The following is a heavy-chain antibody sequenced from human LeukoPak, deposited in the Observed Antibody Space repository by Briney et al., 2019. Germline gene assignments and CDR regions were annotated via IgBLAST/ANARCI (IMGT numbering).Heavy chain of an antibody. Sequence: GGSLRLSCAASGFTFSSYWMSWVRQAPGKGREWVANIKQDGSEKYYVDSVEGRLTISRDNAKNSLYLQMNSLRAEDTAVYYCARDGGRDGYPFDYWGQGTLVTVSS. CDR1: GFTFSSYW. J-gene: IGHJ4*02. V-gene: IGHV3-7*01. CDR3: ARDGGRDGYPFDY. CDR2: IKQDGSEK. D-gene: IGHD5-24*01.